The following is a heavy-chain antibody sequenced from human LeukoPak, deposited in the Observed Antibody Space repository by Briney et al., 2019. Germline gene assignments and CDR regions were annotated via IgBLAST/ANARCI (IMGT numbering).Heavy chain of an antibody. V-gene: IGHV1-2*02. CDR2: LSPNSGGT. Sequence: ASVTVSCKASGYTFTGYYLHWLRQAPAQGLEWMGWLSPNSGGTNYVQKFQGRVTMTRDTSISPVDMELSRVTSDDTAVYYCARATAENDHWGQGTLVTFFS. CDR3: ARATAENDH. J-gene: IGHJ4*02. CDR1: GYTFTGYY. D-gene: IGHD1-14*01.